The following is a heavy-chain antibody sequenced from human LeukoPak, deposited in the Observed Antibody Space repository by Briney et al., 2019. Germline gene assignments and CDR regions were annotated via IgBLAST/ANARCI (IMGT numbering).Heavy chain of an antibody. CDR1: GGSFSGYY. J-gene: IGHJ4*02. D-gene: IGHD3-10*01. CDR3: ARGRYYYGSGSYYAY. V-gene: IGHV4-34*01. CDR2: INHSGST. Sequence: KPSETLSLTCAVYGGSFSGYYWSWIRQPPGKGLEWIGEINHSGSTNYNPSLKSRVTISVDTSKNQFSLKLSSVTAADTAVYYCARGRYYYGSGSYYAYWGQGTLVTVSS.